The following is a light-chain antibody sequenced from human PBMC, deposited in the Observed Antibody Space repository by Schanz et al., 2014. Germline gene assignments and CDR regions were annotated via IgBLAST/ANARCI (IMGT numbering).Light chain of an antibody. J-gene: IGKJ1*01. Sequence: EIVLTQSPGTLSVSPGDGATLSCRTSQSVGSNLAWYQQKPGQAPRLLIYDASTRSTGIPARFSGSGSETEFTLSISSLQSEDFAVYYCQQYKIWPPTFGQGTKVEI. CDR1: QSVGSN. CDR2: DAS. CDR3: QQYKIWPPT. V-gene: IGKV3-15*01.